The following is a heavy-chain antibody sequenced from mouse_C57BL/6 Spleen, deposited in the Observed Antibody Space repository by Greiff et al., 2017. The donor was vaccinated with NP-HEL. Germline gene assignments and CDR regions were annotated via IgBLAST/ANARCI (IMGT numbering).Heavy chain of an antibody. CDR2: INPNNGGT. CDR1: GYTFTDYN. J-gene: IGHJ3*01. Sequence: EVKLMESGPELVKPGASVKMSCKASGYTFTDYNMHWVKQSHGKSLEWIGYINPNNGGTSYNQKFKGKATLTVNKSSSTAYMELRSLTSEDSAVYYCARGGLYGNYFAYWGQGTLVTVSA. D-gene: IGHD2-1*01. CDR3: ARGGLYGNYFAY. V-gene: IGHV1-22*01.